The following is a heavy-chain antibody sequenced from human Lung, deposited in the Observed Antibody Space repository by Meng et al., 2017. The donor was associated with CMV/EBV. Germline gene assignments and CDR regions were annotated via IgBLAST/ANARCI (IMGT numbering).Heavy chain of an antibody. CDR1: GYTCTSYD. D-gene: IGHD2-15*01. J-gene: IGHJ5*02. CDR2: MNPNSGNT. Sequence: GAEGKKPGASVKVSCKASGYTCTSYDSNWVRQATGQGLEWMGWMNPNSGNTGYAQKFQGRVTMTRNTSISTAYMELSSLRSEDTAVYYCARGYCSGGSCPVFDPWGQGTLVTVSS. V-gene: IGHV1-8*01. CDR3: ARGYCSGGSCPVFDP.